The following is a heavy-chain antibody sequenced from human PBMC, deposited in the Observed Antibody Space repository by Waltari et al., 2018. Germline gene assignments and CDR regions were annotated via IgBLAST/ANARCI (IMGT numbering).Heavy chain of an antibody. CDR2: IYNSGST. Sequence: QVQLQESGPGLVKPSETLSLTCAVSGYSISSGYYWGWIRQPPGKGLEWIGSIYNSGSTSYSPSLKCRVTISVDTSKNQFSRKLSSVTAADTAVYYCARRSALRYYFDYSGQGTLVTVSS. V-gene: IGHV4-38-2*01. CDR1: GYSISSGYY. J-gene: IGHJ4*02. CDR3: ARRSALRYYFDY.